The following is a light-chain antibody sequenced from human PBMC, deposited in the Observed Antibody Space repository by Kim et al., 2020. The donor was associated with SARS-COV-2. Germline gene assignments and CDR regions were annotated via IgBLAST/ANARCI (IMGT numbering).Light chain of an antibody. V-gene: IGKV3-15*01. CDR2: GAS. CDR1: QSVSSN. Sequence: EIVMTQSPATLSVSPGERATLSCRASQSVSSNLAWYQQKPGQAPRLLIYGASTRATGIPARFSGSGSGTEFTLTISSLQSEDFAVYYCQQYKNWPQTFGQVTKLEIK. CDR3: QQYKNWPQT. J-gene: IGKJ2*01.